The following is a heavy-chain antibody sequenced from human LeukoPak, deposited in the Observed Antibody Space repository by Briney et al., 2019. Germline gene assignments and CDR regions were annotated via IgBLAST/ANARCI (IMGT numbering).Heavy chain of an antibody. CDR2: IIPIFGTA. V-gene: IGHV1-69*13. CDR3: ARDSGMATTNFDY. CDR1: GYTFTSYA. Sequence: SVKVSCKASGYTFTSYAMHWVRQAPGQGLEWMGGIIPIFGTANYAQKFQGRVTITADESTSTAYMELSSLRSEDTAVYYCARDSGMATTNFDYWGQGTLVTVSS. J-gene: IGHJ4*02. D-gene: IGHD5-24*01.